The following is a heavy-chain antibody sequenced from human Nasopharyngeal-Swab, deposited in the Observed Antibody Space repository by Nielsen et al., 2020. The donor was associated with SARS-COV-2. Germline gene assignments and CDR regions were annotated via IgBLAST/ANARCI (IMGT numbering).Heavy chain of an antibody. CDR1: GFSFRSFA. D-gene: IGHD5-18*01. Sequence: GESLKLSCSSSGFSFRSFAMHWVRQAPGKGLEWVAVISYDGSNKYYADSVKGRFTISRYNSKNTLYLQMNSLRAEDTAVYYCARDAGGGYSYGWTYYYYGMDVWGQGTTVTVSS. J-gene: IGHJ6*02. CDR3: ARDAGGGYSYGWTYYYYGMDV. CDR2: ISYDGSNK. V-gene: IGHV3-30*04.